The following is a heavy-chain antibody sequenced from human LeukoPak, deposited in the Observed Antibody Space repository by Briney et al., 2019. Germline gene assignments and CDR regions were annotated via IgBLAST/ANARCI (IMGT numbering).Heavy chain of an antibody. V-gene: IGHV1-69*04. CDR3: ARGLATRPLPYAFDI. J-gene: IGHJ3*02. CDR1: GGTFSSYA. D-gene: IGHD5-12*01. CDR2: IIPIFGIA. Sequence: AASVKVSCKASGGTFSSYAISWVRQPPGQGLEWMGRIIPIFGIANYAQKFQGRVTITADKSTSTAYMELSSLRSEDTAVYYCARGLATRPLPYAFDIWGQGTMVTVSS.